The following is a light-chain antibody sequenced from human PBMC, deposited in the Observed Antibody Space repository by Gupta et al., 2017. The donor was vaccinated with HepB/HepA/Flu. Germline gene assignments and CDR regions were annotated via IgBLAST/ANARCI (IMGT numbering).Light chain of an antibody. CDR1: SSDVGGYNY. CDR2: DVS. CDR3: SSFTISSTVV. J-gene: IGLJ2*01. Sequence: QSALTQPASVSGSPGQSLTISCTATSSDVGGYNYVSWYQQPPGKVPKVMIYDVSNRPSGISNRFSVSKSGNTASLTISGLQAEDDADYYGSSFTISSTVVFGGGTKLTVL. V-gene: IGLV2-14*01.